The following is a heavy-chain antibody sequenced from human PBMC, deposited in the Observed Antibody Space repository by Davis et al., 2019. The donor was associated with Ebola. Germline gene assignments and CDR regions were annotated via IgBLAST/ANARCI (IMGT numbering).Heavy chain of an antibody. D-gene: IGHD2-15*01. V-gene: IGHV1-46*01. CDR1: GYTFTSYY. CDR2: INPSGGST. Sequence: ASVKVSCKASGYTFTSYYMHWVRQAPGQGLEWMGIINPSGGSTSYAQKFQGRVTMTRDTSTSTVYMELSSLRSEDTAVYYCAREGYCSGGSCYQGGWFDPWGQGTLVTVSS. CDR3: AREGYCSGGSCYQGGWFDP. J-gene: IGHJ5*02.